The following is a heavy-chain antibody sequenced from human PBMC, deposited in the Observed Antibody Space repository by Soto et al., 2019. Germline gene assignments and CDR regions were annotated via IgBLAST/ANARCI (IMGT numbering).Heavy chain of an antibody. Sequence: QVQLVQSGAEVKKPRASVKVSCKASGYTFTSYGITWVRQAPGQGLEWMGWISAYNGNTNYAQQLQGRGTMTTDTSTSTGYMELRGLRSDDRAVYYCARDSGEWELQGLIGYWGQGTLVTVFS. CDR1: GYTFTSYG. J-gene: IGHJ4*02. CDR3: ARDSGEWELQGLIGY. D-gene: IGHD1-26*01. CDR2: ISAYNGNT. V-gene: IGHV1-18*01.